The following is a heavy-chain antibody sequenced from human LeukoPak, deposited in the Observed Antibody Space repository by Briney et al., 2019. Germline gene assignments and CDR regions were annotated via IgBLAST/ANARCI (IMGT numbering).Heavy chain of an antibody. Sequence: SETLSLTCTVSGVSISSHYSSWIRQPPGKGLEWIGYIYYTGNTNYNPSLKRRVTISEDTSKNQVSLELSSVTAAYTSVYYCVRHSRVVAFDYWGQGNLVTVSS. D-gene: IGHD2-15*01. CDR1: GVSISSHY. V-gene: IGHV4-59*08. J-gene: IGHJ4*02. CDR3: VRHSRVVAFDY. CDR2: IYYTGNT.